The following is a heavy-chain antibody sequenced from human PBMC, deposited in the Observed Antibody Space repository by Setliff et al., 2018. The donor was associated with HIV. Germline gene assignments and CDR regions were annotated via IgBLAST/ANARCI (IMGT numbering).Heavy chain of an antibody. CDR2: IYYSGST. CDR1: GGSISSSSYY. Sequence: PSETLSLTCTVSGGSISSSSYYWGWIRQPPGKGLEWIGSIYYSGSTYYNPSLKSRVTIAADTPKNQVSLNLRAVTAADTAVYYCARYGGSYPEHFDYWGQGTLVTVSS. CDR3: ARYGGSYPEHFDY. D-gene: IGHD1-26*01. J-gene: IGHJ4*02. V-gene: IGHV4-39*07.